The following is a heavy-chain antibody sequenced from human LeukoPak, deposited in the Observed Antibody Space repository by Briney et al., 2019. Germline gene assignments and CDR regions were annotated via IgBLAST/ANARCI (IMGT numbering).Heavy chain of an antibody. CDR2: ISAYNSNT. J-gene: IGHJ4*02. CDR1: GYTFTNYG. CDR3: ARSSVVTATSTCDY. D-gene: IGHD2-21*02. Sequence: ASEKVSCKASGYTFTNYGISWVRQAPGQGLEWMGWISAYNSNTNYAQKLRGRVTMTTDTSTSTAYMELRSLRSDDTAVYYCARSSVVTATSTCDYWGQGTLVTVSS. V-gene: IGHV1-18*01.